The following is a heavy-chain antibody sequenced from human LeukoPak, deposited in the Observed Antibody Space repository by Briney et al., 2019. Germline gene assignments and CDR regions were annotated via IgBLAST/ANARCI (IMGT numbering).Heavy chain of an antibody. CDR3: ARHKDYYYSYMDV. V-gene: IGHV4-59*04. CDR2: IYYSGST. Sequence: PSETLSLTCTVSGGSISSYYWSWLRQPPGKGLEWIGTIYYSGSTYYNPSLTSRVTISVDTSKNQFSLKLSSVTAANTAVYYCARHKDYYYSYMDVWGKGTTVTISS. CDR1: GGSISSYY. J-gene: IGHJ6*03.